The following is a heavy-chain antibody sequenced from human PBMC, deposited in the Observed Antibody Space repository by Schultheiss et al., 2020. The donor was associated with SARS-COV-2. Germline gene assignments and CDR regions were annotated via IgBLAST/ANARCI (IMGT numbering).Heavy chain of an antibody. CDR2: INTNTGNP. CDR1: GYTFTSYG. J-gene: IGHJ4*02. Sequence: ASVKVSCKASGYTFTSYGISWVRQAPGQGLEWMGWINTNTGNPTYAQGFTGRFVFSLDTSVSTAYLQISSLKAEDTAVYYCARVSVGYFDWLSTVDYWGQGTLVTVSS. CDR3: ARVSVGYFDWLSTVDY. V-gene: IGHV7-4-1*02. D-gene: IGHD3-9*01.